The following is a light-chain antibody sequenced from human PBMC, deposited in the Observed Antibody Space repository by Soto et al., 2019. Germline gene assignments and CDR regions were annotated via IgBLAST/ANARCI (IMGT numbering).Light chain of an antibody. CDR2: GAS. J-gene: IGKJ4*01. Sequence: EIVLTQSPGTLSLSPGERATLSCRASQSVSSSYLAWYQQKPGQAPRLLIYGASSRGTGIPDRFSGSASGTDFSLTISRLEPEDLAVYYCKQYGSSPLTFGGGTKVELK. V-gene: IGKV3-20*01. CDR3: KQYGSSPLT. CDR1: QSVSSSY.